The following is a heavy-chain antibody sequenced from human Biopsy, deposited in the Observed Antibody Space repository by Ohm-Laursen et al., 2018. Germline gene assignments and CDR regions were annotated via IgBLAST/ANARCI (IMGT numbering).Heavy chain of an antibody. CDR1: GYNFTGYY. D-gene: IGHD6-19*01. CDR2: INPSGSTT. V-gene: IGHV1-46*01. J-gene: IGHJ4*02. CDR3: ARNTGWYGDLYYFDY. Sequence: SSVKVSCKTSGYNFTGYYIHRVRQAPGQGLEWMGMINPSGSTTSYPQIFQGRVTMTRDTSKSTVYMELSSLRSADTAVYFCARNTGWYGDLYYFDYWGQGTLVTVSS.